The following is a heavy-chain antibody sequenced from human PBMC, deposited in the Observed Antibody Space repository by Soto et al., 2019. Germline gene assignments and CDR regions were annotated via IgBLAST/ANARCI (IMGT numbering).Heavy chain of an antibody. V-gene: IGHV4-30-4*01. J-gene: IGHJ3*01. D-gene: IGHD5-18*01. Sequence: SETLSLTCTVSGGSVGSGEYYYSWIRQPPGKGLEWIGYIYDSGITNSTPSLKGRVTMSLDRSNNQGSLKLSSVTAADTAVYFCARDVAHGYTENVWGQGTMVTVSS. CDR1: GGSVGSGEYY. CDR3: ARDVAHGYTENV. CDR2: IYDSGIT.